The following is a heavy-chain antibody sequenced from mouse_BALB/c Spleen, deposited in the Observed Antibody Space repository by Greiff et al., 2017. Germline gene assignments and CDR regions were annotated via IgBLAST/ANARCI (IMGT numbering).Heavy chain of an antibody. CDR3: ARSYYGSSIYWYFDV. Sequence: EVQLVESGGGLVQPGGSRKLSCAASGFTFSSFGMHWVRQAPEKGLEWVAYISSGSSTIYYADTVKGRFTISRDNPKNTLFLQMTSLRSEDTAMYYCARSYYGSSIYWYFDVWGAGTTVTVSS. CDR2: ISSGSSTI. V-gene: IGHV5-17*02. J-gene: IGHJ1*01. D-gene: IGHD1-1*01. CDR1: GFTFSSFG.